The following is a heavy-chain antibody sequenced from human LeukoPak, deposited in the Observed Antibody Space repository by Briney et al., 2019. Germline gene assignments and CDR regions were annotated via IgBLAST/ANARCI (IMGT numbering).Heavy chain of an antibody. V-gene: IGHV3-48*03. Sequence: HTGGSLRLSCAASGFTFSSYEMSWVRQAPGKGLEWVSYISSSGSTIYYADSVKGRFTISRDNAKNSLYLQMNSLRAEDTAVYYCAELGMIGGVWGKGTTVTISS. CDR2: ISSSGSTI. J-gene: IGHJ6*04. CDR3: AELGMIGGV. CDR1: GFTFSSYE. D-gene: IGHD3-10*02.